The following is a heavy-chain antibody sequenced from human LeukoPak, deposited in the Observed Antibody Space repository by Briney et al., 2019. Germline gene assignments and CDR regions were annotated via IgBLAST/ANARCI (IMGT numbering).Heavy chain of an antibody. CDR2: IYYSWST. CDR1: GRSISSYY. CDR3: ASQPAAGIYFDY. D-gene: IGHD6-13*01. J-gene: IGHJ4*02. V-gene: IGHV4-59*01. Sequence: SETLSLICTVSGRSISSYYWSWIRQPPGKGLEWIGYIYYSWSTNYNPSLKSRVTISVDTSKNQFSLKLSSVTAADTAVYYCASQPAAGIYFDYWGQGTLVTVSS.